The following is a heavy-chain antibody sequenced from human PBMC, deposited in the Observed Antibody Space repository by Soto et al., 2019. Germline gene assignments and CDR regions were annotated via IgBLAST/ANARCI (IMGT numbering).Heavy chain of an antibody. J-gene: IGHJ5*02. Sequence: ASVKGYCKASGYTFTNNVIHWLRQATGQTLELMGWIHTAKGNTKYSQKFEARVTLTRDTAASTAYMELNSLRSDDTAVYYCARDPIWTYTWNYARLNYLDPWGQGTLVTVSS. CDR3: ARDPIWTYTWNYARLNYLDP. D-gene: IGHD1-7*01. V-gene: IGHV1-3*04. CDR2: IHTAKGNT. CDR1: GYTFTNNV.